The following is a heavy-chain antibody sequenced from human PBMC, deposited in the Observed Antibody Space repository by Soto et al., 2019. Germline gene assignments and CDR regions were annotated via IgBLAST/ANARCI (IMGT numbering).Heavy chain of an antibody. Sequence: PGGSMRLSCAASGFTVSIKYMSWVRQAPGKGLEWVSLIQSGGPTYYADSVKGRFTISRDTSENTLHLQMDSLRAEDTAVYYCARDAVARNGEWDWFGPWGQGTLVTVSS. V-gene: IGHV3-66*01. CDR1: GFTVSIKY. CDR3: ARDAVARNGEWDWFGP. CDR2: IQSGGPT. D-gene: IGHD6-19*01. J-gene: IGHJ5*02.